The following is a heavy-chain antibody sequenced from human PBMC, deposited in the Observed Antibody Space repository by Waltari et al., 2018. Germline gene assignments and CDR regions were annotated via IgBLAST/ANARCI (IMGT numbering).Heavy chain of an antibody. CDR3: ARDHEYYDSSGYYWDAFDI. D-gene: IGHD3-22*01. V-gene: IGHV1-69*04. CDR1: GGTFSSYA. Sequence: QVQLVQSGAEVKKPGSSVKVSCKASGGTFSSYAISWVRQAPGQGLEWMGGIIPILGIANDAQKFQGRVTITADESTSTAYMELSSLRSEDTAVYYCARDHEYYDSSGYYWDAFDIWGQGTMVTVSS. CDR2: IIPILGIA. J-gene: IGHJ3*02.